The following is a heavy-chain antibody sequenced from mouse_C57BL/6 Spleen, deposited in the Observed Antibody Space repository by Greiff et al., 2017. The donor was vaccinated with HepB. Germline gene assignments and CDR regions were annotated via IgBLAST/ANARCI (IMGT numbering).Heavy chain of an antibody. CDR3: ARGEDYYGSSYAMDY. Sequence: VQLQQSGAELARPGASVKLSCKASGYTFTSYGISWVKQRTGQGLEWIGEIYPRSGNTYYNEKFKGKATLTADKSSSTAYMELRSLTSEDSAVYFWARGEDYYGSSYAMDYWGQGTSVTVSS. D-gene: IGHD1-1*01. CDR2: IYPRSGNT. J-gene: IGHJ4*01. V-gene: IGHV1-81*01. CDR1: GYTFTSYG.